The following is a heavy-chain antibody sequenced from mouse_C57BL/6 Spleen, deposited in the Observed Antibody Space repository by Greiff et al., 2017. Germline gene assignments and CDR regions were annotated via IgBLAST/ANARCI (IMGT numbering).Heavy chain of an antibody. Sequence: EVKLMESGPELVKPGASVKIPCKASGYTFTDYNMDWVKQSHGKSLEWIGDINPNNGGTIYNQKFKGKATLTVDKSSSTAYMELRSLTSEDTAVYYCARDYYGSSYGYFDVWGTGTTVTVSS. CDR2: INPNNGGT. V-gene: IGHV1-18*01. D-gene: IGHD1-1*01. J-gene: IGHJ1*03. CDR3: ARDYYGSSYGYFDV. CDR1: GYTFTDYN.